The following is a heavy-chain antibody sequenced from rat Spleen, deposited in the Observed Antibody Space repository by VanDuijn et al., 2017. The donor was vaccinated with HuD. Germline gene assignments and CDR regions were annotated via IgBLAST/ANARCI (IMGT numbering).Heavy chain of an antibody. CDR1: GFIFSAYG. Sequence: EVQLVESGGGLLQPGRSMKLSCKASGFIFSAYGMAWVRQVPTKGLEWVASINTGGGNTYYRGSVKGRFTISRDNAKSTLYLQMDSLRSEDTATYYCVRLLGAPDWYFDFWGPGTMVTVSS. CDR2: INTGGGNT. V-gene: IGHV5-25*01. D-gene: IGHD5-1*01. CDR3: VRLLGAPDWYFDF. J-gene: IGHJ1*01.